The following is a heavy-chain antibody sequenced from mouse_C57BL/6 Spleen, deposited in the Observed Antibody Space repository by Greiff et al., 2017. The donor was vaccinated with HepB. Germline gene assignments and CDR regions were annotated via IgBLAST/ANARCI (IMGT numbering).Heavy chain of an antibody. Sequence: VQLQHSVAELVRPGASVKLSCTASGFTINNTYMHWVQQRPEQGLEWIGRIDPANGNTKYAPKFQGKATITADTSSNTAYLQLSSLTSEDTAIYDCARSPYYCGSIAFDYWGQGTTLTVSS. CDR2: IDPANGNT. V-gene: IGHV14-3*01. CDR1: GFTINNTY. D-gene: IGHD1-1*01. J-gene: IGHJ2*01. CDR3: ARSPYYCGSIAFDY.